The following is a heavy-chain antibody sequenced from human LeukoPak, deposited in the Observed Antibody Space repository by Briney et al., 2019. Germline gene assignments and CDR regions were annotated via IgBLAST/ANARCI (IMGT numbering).Heavy chain of an antibody. D-gene: IGHD4-11*01. CDR1: GFTFSSYS. CDR3: ARDPYSGLFDY. CDR2: ISSSSSYI. Sequence: GGSLRLSCAASGFTFSSYSMNWVRQAPGKGLEWVSSISSSSSYIYYADSVKGRFTISRDNARNSLYLQMNSLRAEDTAVYYCARDPYSGLFDYWGQGTLVTVSS. V-gene: IGHV3-21*01. J-gene: IGHJ4*02.